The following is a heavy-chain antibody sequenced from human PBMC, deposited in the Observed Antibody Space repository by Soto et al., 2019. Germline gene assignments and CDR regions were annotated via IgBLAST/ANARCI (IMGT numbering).Heavy chain of an antibody. J-gene: IGHJ5*02. D-gene: IGHD6-13*01. CDR1: GGSISRYY. V-gene: IGHV4-59*01. CDR2: IYYSGST. Sequence: SENLSLTCTVSGGSISRYYWSWIRQPPGKGLEWIGYIYYSGSTNYNPSLKSRVTISVDTSKNQFSLKLSSVTAADTAVYYCARDYIAAAGARWFDPWGQGTLVTVS. CDR3: ARDYIAAAGARWFDP.